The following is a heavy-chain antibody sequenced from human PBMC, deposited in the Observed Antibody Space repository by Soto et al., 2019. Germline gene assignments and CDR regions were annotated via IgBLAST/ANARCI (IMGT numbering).Heavy chain of an antibody. D-gene: IGHD2-2*01. J-gene: IGHJ6*02. CDR3: ARDGGEVIPAAIGGGYGMDV. CDR1: GFTFSDYY. Sequence: QVQLVESGGGLVTPGGSLRLSCAASGFTFSDYYMSWIRQAPGKGLEWISYISGSNIYTNYADSVKGRFTISRDNAKTSLYLQMDSLRVEDTAVYYCARDGGEVIPAAIGGGYGMDVWGQGTTVTVSS. CDR2: ISGSNIYT. V-gene: IGHV3-11*06.